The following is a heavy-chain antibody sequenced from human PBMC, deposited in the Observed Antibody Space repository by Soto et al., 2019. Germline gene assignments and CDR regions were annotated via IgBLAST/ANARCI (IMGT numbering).Heavy chain of an antibody. CDR1: GYNFTGYY. CDR2: INPNSGGT. CDR3: ATTRSTNWGAFDY. V-gene: IGHV1-2*04. J-gene: IGHJ4*02. D-gene: IGHD7-27*01. Sequence: QVQLVQSRAEVKKPGASVKVSCKASGYNFTGYYMYWLRQAPGQGLEWMGWINPNSGGTNYTQKFQGWVTMTRDTSISTAYMELNRLRSDDTAVYYCATTRSTNWGAFDYWGQGTLVTVSS.